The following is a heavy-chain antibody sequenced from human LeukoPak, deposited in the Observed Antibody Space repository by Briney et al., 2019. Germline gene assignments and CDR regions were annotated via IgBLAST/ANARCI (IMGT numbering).Heavy chain of an antibody. J-gene: IGHJ4*02. V-gene: IGHV3-23*01. Sequence: GGSLRLSCAASGFTFSSYAMSWVRQAPGKGLEWVSAISGSGGSTYYADSVKGRFTISRDNAKNSLYLQMNSLRAEDTALYYCAKGGGSGSYQSLDYWGQGTLVTVSS. CDR1: GFTFSSYA. CDR3: AKGGGSGSYQSLDY. CDR2: ISGSGGST. D-gene: IGHD3-10*01.